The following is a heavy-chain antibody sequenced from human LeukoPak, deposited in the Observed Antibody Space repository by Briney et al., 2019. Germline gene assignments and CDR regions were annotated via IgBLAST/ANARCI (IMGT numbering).Heavy chain of an antibody. D-gene: IGHD2-21*02. J-gene: IGHJ1*01. CDR1: GFTFNRCW. CDR2: INPDGRDT. V-gene: IGHV3-7*01. Sequence: GGSLRLSCVVSGFTFNRCWMNWVRQAPGKGLEWVAHINPDGRDTYYVDSVKGRFTISRDNAENSMYLQMNSLRVEDTAVYYRTSWGDTTAEYFQRWGQGTLVTVSS. CDR3: TSWGDTTAEYFQR.